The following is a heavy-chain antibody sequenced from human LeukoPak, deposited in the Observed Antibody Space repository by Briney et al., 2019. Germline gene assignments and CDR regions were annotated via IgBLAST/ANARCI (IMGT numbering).Heavy chain of an antibody. CDR3: TRSYYDILTGYYLFDY. CDR2: IRSKTYGGTT. CDR1: GFTFGDYA. D-gene: IGHD3-9*01. J-gene: IGHJ4*02. V-gene: IGHV3-49*04. Sequence: GGSLRLSCTASGFTFGDYAMSWVRQAPGKGLEWVGFIRSKTYGGTTEYAASVKGRFTISRDDSKSIAYLQMNSLKTEDTAVYYCTRSYYDILTGYYLFDYWGQGTLDTVSS.